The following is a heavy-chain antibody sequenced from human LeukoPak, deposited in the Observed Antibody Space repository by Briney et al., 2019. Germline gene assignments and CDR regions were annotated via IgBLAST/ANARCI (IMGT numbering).Heavy chain of an antibody. CDR3: ARDGMRGSFDY. D-gene: IGHD2-8*01. CDR2: IIPILGIA. CDR1: GGTFGSYT. Sequence: SVKVSCKASGGTFGSYTISWVRQAPGQGLEWMGRIIPILGIANYAQKFQGRVTITADKSTSTAYMELSSLRSEDTAVYYCARDGMRGSFDYWGQGTLVTVSS. J-gene: IGHJ4*02. V-gene: IGHV1-69*04.